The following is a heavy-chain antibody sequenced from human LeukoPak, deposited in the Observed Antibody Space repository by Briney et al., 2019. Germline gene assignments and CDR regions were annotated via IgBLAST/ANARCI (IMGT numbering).Heavy chain of an antibody. J-gene: IGHJ4*02. V-gene: IGHV1-18*01. Sequence: ASVTVSCKASGYTFTNYDISWVRQAPGQGLEWMGWISAYNGNTNSAQKLQGRVTMTTDTSTSTAYMELRSLRSDDTAVYYCARKPSGGYGDYGQLDYWGQGTLVTVSS. CDR1: GYTFTNYD. CDR3: ARKPSGGYGDYGQLDY. CDR2: ISAYNGNT. D-gene: IGHD4-17*01.